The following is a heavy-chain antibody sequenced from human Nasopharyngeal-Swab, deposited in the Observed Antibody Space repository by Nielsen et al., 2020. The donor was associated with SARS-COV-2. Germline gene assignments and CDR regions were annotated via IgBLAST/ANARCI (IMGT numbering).Heavy chain of an antibody. CDR3: ASGPFGPGDSYYYYGLDV. V-gene: IGHV4-38-2*01. D-gene: IGHD3/OR15-3a*01. CDR2: IHNSGTP. Sequence: RQAPGKGLEWIGSIHNSGTPYYIPSLESRVTISVDTSKNQFSLKMRSVTAADTAVYYCASGPFGPGDSYYYYGLDVWGQGTTVTVSS. J-gene: IGHJ6*02.